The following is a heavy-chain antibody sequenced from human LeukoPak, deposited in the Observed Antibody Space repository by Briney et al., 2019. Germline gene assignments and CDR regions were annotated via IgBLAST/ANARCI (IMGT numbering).Heavy chain of an antibody. CDR2: ISSSGSTI. D-gene: IGHD5-18*01. Sequence: GGSLRLSCAASGFSFSSYSMNWVRQAPGKGLEWVSYISSSGSTIDYADSVKGRFTISRDNAKNSLYLQMNSLRAEDTAVYYCTRLRGYSYGYADYWGQGTVVTVSS. J-gene: IGHJ4*02. CDR1: GFSFSSYS. CDR3: TRLRGYSYGYADY. V-gene: IGHV3-48*04.